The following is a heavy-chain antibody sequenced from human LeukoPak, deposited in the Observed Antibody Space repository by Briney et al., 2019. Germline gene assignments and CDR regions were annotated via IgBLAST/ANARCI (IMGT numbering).Heavy chain of an antibody. CDR2: INPNSGGT. D-gene: IGHD1-26*01. V-gene: IGHV1-2*02. CDR1: GYTFTGYY. Sequence: GASVKVSCKASGYTFTGYYMHWVRQAPGQGLEWMGWINPNSGGTNYAQKFQGRVTMTRDTSISTAYMELSRLRSDDTAVYYCARGVPPSYSGRYTFDPWGQGTLVTVSS. J-gene: IGHJ5*02. CDR3: ARGVPPSYSGRYTFDP.